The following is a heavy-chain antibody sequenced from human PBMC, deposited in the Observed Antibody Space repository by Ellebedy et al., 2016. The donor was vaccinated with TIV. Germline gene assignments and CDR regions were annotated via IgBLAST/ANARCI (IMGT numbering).Heavy chain of an antibody. CDR2: INPNSGGT. Sequence: ASVKVSXKASGYTFTGYYMHWVRQAPGQGLEWMGWINPNSGGTNYAQKFQGWVTMTRDTSISTAYMELSRLRSDDTAVYYCARAGGYCSGGSCYNYYYYGMDVWGQGTTVTVSS. J-gene: IGHJ6*02. CDR1: GYTFTGYY. D-gene: IGHD2-15*01. CDR3: ARAGGYCSGGSCYNYYYYGMDV. V-gene: IGHV1-2*04.